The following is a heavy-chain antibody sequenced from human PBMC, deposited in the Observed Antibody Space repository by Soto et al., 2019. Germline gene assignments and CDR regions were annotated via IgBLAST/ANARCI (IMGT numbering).Heavy chain of an antibody. CDR2: ISGSGGST. CDR3: VKDVSGSYS. CDR1: GFTFSSYA. J-gene: IGHJ4*02. D-gene: IGHD1-26*01. Sequence: GGSLRLSCAASGFTFSSYAMSWVRQAPGKGLEWVSGISGSGGSTYYADSVKGRFTISRDNSKNNLYLQMNSLRAEDTAVYYCVKDVSGSYSWGQETLVTVSS. V-gene: IGHV3-23*01.